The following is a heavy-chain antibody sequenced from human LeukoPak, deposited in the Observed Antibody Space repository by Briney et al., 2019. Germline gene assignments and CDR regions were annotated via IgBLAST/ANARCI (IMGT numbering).Heavy chain of an antibody. J-gene: IGHJ4*02. Sequence: GRSLRLSCAASGFTFSNSGMHWVRQAPGKGLEWVAGVWFGESSQSYADSGKGRFTISRDNSKNTVWLEMNSLRVEDTAVYYCAKGGRDTSKYYFDYWGQGTQVTVSS. CDR2: VWFGESSQ. D-gene: IGHD1-26*01. CDR1: GFTFSNSG. CDR3: AKGGRDTSKYYFDY. V-gene: IGHV3-30*18.